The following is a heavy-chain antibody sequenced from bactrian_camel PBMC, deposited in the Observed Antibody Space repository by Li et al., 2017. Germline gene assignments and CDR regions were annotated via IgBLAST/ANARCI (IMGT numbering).Heavy chain of an antibody. CDR2: IYRRGGTP. V-gene: IGHV3S1*01. Sequence: QLVESGGGSAQAGESLRLSCVASEVTYRRYCMGWFREVPGKQREGVGAIYRRGGTPFYADSVKGRFTISQDNAKNTMYLQMNSLKPDDTAMYYCAIFLGTCGDEILTRIYWNYWGQGTQVTVS. J-gene: IGHJ4*01. CDR1: EVTYRRYC. CDR3: AIFLGTCGDEILTRIYWNY. D-gene: IGHD8*01.